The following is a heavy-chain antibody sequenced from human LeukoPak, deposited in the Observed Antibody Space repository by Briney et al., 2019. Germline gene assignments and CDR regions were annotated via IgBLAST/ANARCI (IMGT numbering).Heavy chain of an antibody. CDR2: IYTSGST. CDR1: GGSISSYN. CDR3: ARDRDSGSPYFDY. J-gene: IGHJ4*02. D-gene: IGHD1-26*01. V-gene: IGHV4-4*07. Sequence: SETLSLTCTVSGGSISSYNWSWIRQPAGKGLEWIGRIYTSGSTNYNPSLKSRVTMSVDTSKNQFSLKLSSVTAADTAVYYCARDRDSGSPYFDYWGQGTLVTVSS.